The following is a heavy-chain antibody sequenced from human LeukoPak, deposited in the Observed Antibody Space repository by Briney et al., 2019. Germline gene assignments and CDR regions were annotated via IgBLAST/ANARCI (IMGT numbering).Heavy chain of an antibody. J-gene: IGHJ4*02. CDR2: IYHSGST. CDR1: GGSISSGGYS. D-gene: IGHD4-23*01. CDR3: ARDLLNEGNHLDY. V-gene: IGHV4-30-2*05. Sequence: SETLSLTCAVSGGSISSGGYSWSWIRQPPGKGLEWIGYIYHSGSTYYNPSLKSRVTISVDTSKNQFSLKLSSVTAADTAVYYCARDLLNEGNHLDYWGQGTLVTVSS.